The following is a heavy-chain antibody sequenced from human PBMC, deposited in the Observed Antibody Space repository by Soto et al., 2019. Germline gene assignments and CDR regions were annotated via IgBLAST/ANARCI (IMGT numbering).Heavy chain of an antibody. V-gene: IGHV1-18*01. CDR1: GSSFTNHG. Sequence: ASVKVSCKASGSSFTNHGIPWVLQAPGQVLEWMGWISAYNGNTNYAQKLQGRVTMTTDTSTSTAYMELRSLRSDDTAVYYCARGPQYSSSWLGRGYYYGMDVWGQGTTVTVSS. CDR2: ISAYNGNT. CDR3: ARGPQYSSSWLGRGYYYGMDV. J-gene: IGHJ6*02. D-gene: IGHD6-13*01.